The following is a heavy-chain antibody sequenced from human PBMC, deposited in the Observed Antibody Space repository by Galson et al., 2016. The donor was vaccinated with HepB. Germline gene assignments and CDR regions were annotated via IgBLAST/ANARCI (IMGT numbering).Heavy chain of an antibody. D-gene: IGHD3-10*01. CDR2: MFWDNDK. CDR3: AHATTTKSGGAFDI. V-gene: IGHV2-5*02. J-gene: IGHJ3*02. CDR1: GVSINTRGVH. Sequence: PALVKPTQTLTLTCTLSGVSINTRGVHVGWIRQPPGKAPEWLALMFWDNDKRYSPSLKSRLTLTKDTSKNQVVLTMTNVDPVDTGTYYCAHATTTKSGGAFDIWGQGTMVTVSS.